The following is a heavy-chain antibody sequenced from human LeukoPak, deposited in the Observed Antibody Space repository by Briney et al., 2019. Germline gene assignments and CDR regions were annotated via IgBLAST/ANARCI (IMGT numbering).Heavy chain of an antibody. V-gene: IGHV3-23*01. Sequence: GGSLRLSCAASGFTFSSYAMSWVRQVPGKGLEWVSAISGSGGSTYYADSVKGRFTISRDNSKNTLYLQMNSLRAEDTAVYYCAKGSAGTAVYYYYGMDVWGQGTTVTVSS. CDR2: ISGSGGST. J-gene: IGHJ6*02. CDR1: GFTFSSYA. CDR3: AKGSAGTAVYYYYGMDV. D-gene: IGHD2-21*02.